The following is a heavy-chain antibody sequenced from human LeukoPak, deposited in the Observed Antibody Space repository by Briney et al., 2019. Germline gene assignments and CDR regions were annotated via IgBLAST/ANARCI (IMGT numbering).Heavy chain of an antibody. CDR3: ANTAGYKVY. CDR1: GFTFDDYA. CDR2: ISWNSGSI. Sequence: GGSLRLSCAASGFTFDDYAMHWVRQAPGKGLEWVSGISWNSGSIGYVDSVKGRFTISRDNAKNSLYLQMNSLRAEDTAVYYCANTAGYKVYWGQGTLVTVSS. D-gene: IGHD1-14*01. V-gene: IGHV3-9*01. J-gene: IGHJ4*02.